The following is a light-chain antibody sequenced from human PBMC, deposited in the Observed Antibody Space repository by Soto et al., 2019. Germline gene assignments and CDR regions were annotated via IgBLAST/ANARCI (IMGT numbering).Light chain of an antibody. CDR3: QQYSTYST. V-gene: IGKV1-5*03. Sequence: DIQMTQSPSTLSASVGDRVIITCRASQSISSWLAWYQQKPGKAPKLLIYKASNLESGVPSRFSGSGSGTEFTLTISSLQPDDFATYYCQQYSTYSTFGQGTRLEIK. CDR1: QSISSW. J-gene: IGKJ5*01. CDR2: KAS.